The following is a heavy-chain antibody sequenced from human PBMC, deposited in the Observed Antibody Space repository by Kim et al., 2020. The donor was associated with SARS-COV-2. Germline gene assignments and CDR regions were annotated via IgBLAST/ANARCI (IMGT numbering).Heavy chain of an antibody. V-gene: IGHV3-23*01. Sequence: GGSLRLSCAASGFTFSRYAMSWVRQAPGKGLEWVSAISGSGGSTYYADSVKGRFTISRDNSKNTLYLQMKSLRAEHTAIYYCAKQAAAVQYYFDYWGQGILVTVSS. CDR2: ISGSGGST. CDR1: GFTFSRYA. J-gene: IGHJ4*02. CDR3: AKQAAAVQYYFDY. D-gene: IGHD6-13*01.